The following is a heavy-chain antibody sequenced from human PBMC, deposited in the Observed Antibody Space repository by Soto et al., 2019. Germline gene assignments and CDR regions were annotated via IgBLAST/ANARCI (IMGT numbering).Heavy chain of an antibody. CDR3: AREMVRGVIGDAFDI. D-gene: IGHD3-10*01. J-gene: IGHJ3*02. Sequence: QVQLQESGPGLVKPSETLSLTCTVSGGSISSYYWSWIRQPPGKGLEWIGYIYYSGSTNYNPSLKSRVTISVDTSKNQFSLKLSSVTAADTAVYYCAREMVRGVIGDAFDIWGQGTMVTVSS. V-gene: IGHV4-59*01. CDR2: IYYSGST. CDR1: GGSISSYY.